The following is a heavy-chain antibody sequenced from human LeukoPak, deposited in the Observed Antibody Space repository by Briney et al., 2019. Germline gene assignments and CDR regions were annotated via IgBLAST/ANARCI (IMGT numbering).Heavy chain of an antibody. D-gene: IGHD4-17*01. CDR2: VTHDGRT. V-gene: IGHV4-34*01. CDR1: GVSFSGSY. J-gene: IGHJ4*02. CDR3: ATIYGDYSDFDS. Sequence: SETLSLTCAVYGVSFSGSYWSWIRQPPGKGLEWIGEVTHDGRTNHNPSLKSRVTISVDTSNNQFSLKLSSVTAADTAVYYCATIYGDYSDFDSWGQGTLVTVPS.